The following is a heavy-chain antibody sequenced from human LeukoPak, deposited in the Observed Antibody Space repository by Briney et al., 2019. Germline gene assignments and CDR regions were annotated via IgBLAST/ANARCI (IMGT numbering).Heavy chain of an antibody. J-gene: IGHJ6*03. Sequence: GGSLRLSCVASGFTFSSYSLNWVRQAPGKGLEWVSSISSSSRYIYYADSVKGRFTISRDNAKNSLYLQMNSLRAEDTAVYYCAKDRSGLRGEWGVTYYYYYMDVWGKGTTVTISS. CDR3: AKDRSGLRGEWGVTYYYYYMDV. CDR2: ISSSSRYI. D-gene: IGHD3-10*01. CDR1: GFTFSSYS. V-gene: IGHV3-21*01.